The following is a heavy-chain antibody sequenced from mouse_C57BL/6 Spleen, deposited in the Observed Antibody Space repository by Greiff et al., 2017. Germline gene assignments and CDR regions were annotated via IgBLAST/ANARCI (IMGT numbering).Heavy chain of an antibody. CDR1: GFTFSSYA. J-gene: IGHJ1*03. CDR2: INSGGDYI. Sequence: EVMLVESGEGLVKPGGSLKLSCAASGFTFSSYAMSWVRQTPEKRLEWVAYINSGGDYIYYADTVKGRFTISRDNARNTLYLQMSSLKSEDTAMYYCTSARSVWYFDVWGTGTTVTVSS. D-gene: IGHD3-3*01. V-gene: IGHV5-9-1*02. CDR3: TSARSVWYFDV.